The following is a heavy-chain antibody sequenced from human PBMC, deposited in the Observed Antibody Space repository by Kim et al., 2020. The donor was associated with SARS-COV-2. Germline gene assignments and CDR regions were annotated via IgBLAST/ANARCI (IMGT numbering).Heavy chain of an antibody. D-gene: IGHD3-10*01. CDR3: ARVWFGELTLGAFDI. V-gene: IGHV3-53*04. CDR1: GFTVSSNY. Sequence: GGSLRLSCAASGFTVSSNYMSWVRQAPGKGLEWVSVIYSGGSTYYADSVKGRFTISRHNSKNTLYLQMNSLRAEDTAVYYCARVWFGELTLGAFDIWGQGTMVTVSS. CDR2: IYSGGST. J-gene: IGHJ3*02.